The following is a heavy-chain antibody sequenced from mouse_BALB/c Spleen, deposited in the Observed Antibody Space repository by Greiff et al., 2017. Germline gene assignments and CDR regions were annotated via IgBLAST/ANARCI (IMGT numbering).Heavy chain of an antibody. CDR3: AYYGNYVMDY. J-gene: IGHJ4*01. CDR1: GYTFTSYW. D-gene: IGHD2-1*01. Sequence: VKLMESGAELARPGASVKLSCKASGYTFTSYWMQWVKQRPGQGLEWIGAIYPGDGDTRYTQKFKGKATVTADKSSSTAYMQLSSLASEDSAVYYCAYYGNYVMDYWGQGTSVTVSS. CDR2: IYPGDGDT. V-gene: IGHV1-87*01.